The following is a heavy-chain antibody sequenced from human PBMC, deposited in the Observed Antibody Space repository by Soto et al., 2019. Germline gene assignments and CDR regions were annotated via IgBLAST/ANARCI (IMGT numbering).Heavy chain of an antibody. D-gene: IGHD3-9*01. J-gene: IGHJ4*02. Sequence: RWGSLRLSCAASEFTFSTYAMSWVRQAPGKGLEWVSSIGSGGSPTYYADSVKGRFTISRDNSKNTLYLQMNSLRAEDTAVHYCAKGALSTYFDWGQGTLVTVSS. CDR2: IGSGGSPT. V-gene: IGHV3-23*01. CDR3: AKGALSTYFD. CDR1: EFTFSTYA.